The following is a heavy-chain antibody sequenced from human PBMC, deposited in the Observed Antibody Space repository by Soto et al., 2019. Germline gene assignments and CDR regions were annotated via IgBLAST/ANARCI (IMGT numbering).Heavy chain of an antibody. Sequence: QVQLVESGGGVVQPGRSLRLSCAAPFSSYGMHWVRQAPGKGLEWVAVIWYDGSNKYYADSVKGRFTISRDNSKNTLYLQMNSLRAEDTAVYYCARESGVVAATGTLYYFDYWGQGTLVTVSS. D-gene: IGHD2-15*01. CDR3: ARESGVVAATGTLYYFDY. J-gene: IGHJ4*02. CDR2: IWYDGSNK. CDR1: FSSYG. V-gene: IGHV3-33*01.